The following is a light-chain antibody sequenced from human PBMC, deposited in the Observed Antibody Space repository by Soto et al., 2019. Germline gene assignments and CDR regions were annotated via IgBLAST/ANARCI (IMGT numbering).Light chain of an antibody. V-gene: IGLV1-44*01. CDR1: SSNIGSNT. CDR3: AAWDGSLNGGV. Sequence: QSVLTQPPSASGTPGQRVTISCSGSSSNIGSNTVNWYQQLPGMAPKLLIYSNRQRPSGVPDRFSGSKSGTSASLAISGLQSEDEADYYCAAWDGSLNGGVFGGGTKVTVL. J-gene: IGLJ3*02. CDR2: SNR.